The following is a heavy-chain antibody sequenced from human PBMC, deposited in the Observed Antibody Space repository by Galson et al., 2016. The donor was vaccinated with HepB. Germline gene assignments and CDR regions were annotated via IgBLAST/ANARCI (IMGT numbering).Heavy chain of an antibody. CDR3: ARARADYYFYDGLDV. D-gene: IGHD4/OR15-4a*01. Sequence: SVKVSCKASGYIFHDYVVHWVRQAPGQRLEWMGWINAGNGRTKYSQKFQDRVTITRDTSASTAYMNLSSLRSEDTAVYFCARARADYYFYDGLDVWAQGTTVTVSS. J-gene: IGHJ6*02. CDR1: GYIFHDYV. CDR2: INAGNGRT. V-gene: IGHV1-3*01.